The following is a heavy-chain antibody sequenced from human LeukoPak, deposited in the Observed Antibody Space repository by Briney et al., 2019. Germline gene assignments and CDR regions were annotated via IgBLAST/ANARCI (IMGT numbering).Heavy chain of an antibody. Sequence: QPGGSLRLSCGASGFTLSSYAMSWVRQAPGKGLEWVSGISGSGGSTYYRESVKGRFTISRDISKNTLYLQMNSLRAEDTAVYYCAKGGIYYYDISGYFFDYWGQGTLVTVSS. V-gene: IGHV3-23*01. CDR1: GFTLSSYA. J-gene: IGHJ4*02. CDR3: AKGGIYYYDISGYFFDY. D-gene: IGHD3-22*01. CDR2: ISGSGGST.